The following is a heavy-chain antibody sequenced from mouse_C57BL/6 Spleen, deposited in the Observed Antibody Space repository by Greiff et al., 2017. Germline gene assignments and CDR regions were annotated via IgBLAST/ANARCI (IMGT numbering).Heavy chain of an antibody. Sequence: VQLQQPGAELVKPGASVKLSCKASGYTFTSYWMHWVKQRPGRGLEWIGRIDPNSGGTKYNEKFKSKATLTVDKPSSTAYMQLSSLTSEDSAVYYCARERNTTVVATGGAMDYWGQGTSVTVSS. CDR2: IDPNSGGT. J-gene: IGHJ4*01. V-gene: IGHV1-72*01. CDR3: ARERNTTVVATGGAMDY. CDR1: GYTFTSYW. D-gene: IGHD1-1*01.